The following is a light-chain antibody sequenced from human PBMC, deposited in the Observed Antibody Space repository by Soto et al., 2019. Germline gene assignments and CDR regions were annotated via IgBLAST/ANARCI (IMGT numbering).Light chain of an antibody. V-gene: IGLV2-14*01. CDR1: SSDVGAYNY. J-gene: IGLJ7*01. CDR3: CSYGGSRAV. Sequence: QSALTQPASVSGSPGQSITISCTGTSSDVGAYNYVSWYQQHPGKAPKLMIFEVSDRPSGVSNRFSGSKSGNTASLTISGLQAEDEADYYCCSYGGSRAVFGGGTQLTVL. CDR2: EVS.